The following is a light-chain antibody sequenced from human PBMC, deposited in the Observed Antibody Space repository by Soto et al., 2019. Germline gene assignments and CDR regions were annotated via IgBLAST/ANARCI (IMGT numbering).Light chain of an antibody. CDR3: HQYGSSLGT. CDR2: DAV. Sequence: IVLTQSPVTLSLSPGEGATLSCRASQSVTGTNLAWYQQRAGQAPRLLIYDAVRRATGIPDRFSGSGSGTDFTLTISRLEPEDFAVYYCHQYGSSLGTFG. CDR1: QSVTGTN. J-gene: IGKJ3*01. V-gene: IGKV3-20*01.